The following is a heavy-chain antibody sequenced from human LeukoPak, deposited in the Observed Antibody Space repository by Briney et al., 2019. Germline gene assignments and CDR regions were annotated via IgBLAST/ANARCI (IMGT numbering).Heavy chain of an antibody. CDR1: GYTLTELS. CDR3: VTRSGYSGYDYGNWYFDL. Sequence: ASVKVSCKVSGYTLTELSMHWVRQAPGKGLEWMGGFDPEDGETIYAQKFQGRVTMTEDTSTDTAYMELSSLRSEDTAVYYCVTRSGYSGYDYGNWYFDLWGRGTLVTVSS. D-gene: IGHD5-12*01. CDR2: FDPEDGET. J-gene: IGHJ2*01. V-gene: IGHV1-24*01.